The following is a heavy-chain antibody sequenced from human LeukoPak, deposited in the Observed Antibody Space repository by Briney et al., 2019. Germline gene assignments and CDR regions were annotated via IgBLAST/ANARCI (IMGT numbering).Heavy chain of an antibody. CDR1: GGSISSSSYS. CDR3: ARASYYDFWSGYYYFDY. CDR2: IYYSGST. D-gene: IGHD3-3*01. V-gene: IGHV4-39*01. J-gene: IGHJ4*02. Sequence: SEALSLTCTVSGGSISSSSYSWGWIRQPPGKGLEWIGSIYYSGSTYYNPSLKSRVTISVDTSKNQFSLKLSSVTAADTAVYYCARASYYDFWSGYYYFDYWGRGTLVTVSS.